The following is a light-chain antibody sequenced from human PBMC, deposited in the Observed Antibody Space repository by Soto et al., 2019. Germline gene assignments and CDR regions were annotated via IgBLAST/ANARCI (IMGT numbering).Light chain of an antibody. CDR3: SSYTASTTHVV. V-gene: IGLV2-14*01. J-gene: IGLJ2*01. CDR1: SSDIGDYNY. Sequence: QSALTQPPSVSGSPGQSITISCTGTSSDIGDYNYVSWYQQHPGKAPKLMIYEVTYRPSGVSNRFSGSKSGNTASLTISRLQAEDEADYYCSSYTASTTHVVFGGGTKVTVL. CDR2: EVT.